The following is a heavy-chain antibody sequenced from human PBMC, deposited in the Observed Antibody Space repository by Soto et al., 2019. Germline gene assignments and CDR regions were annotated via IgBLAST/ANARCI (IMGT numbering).Heavy chain of an antibody. D-gene: IGHD3-10*01. J-gene: IGHJ6*02. CDR3: ARGVGFGYYYYHMDL. Sequence: PSETLSLTCTVSGGSVIKISDYWMWVRQPPGKGLEWIGYIYYSGSADYNPSLGSRVTISLDTSKNQFSLKLSSVTTADTAVYYCARGVGFGYYYYHMDLWGQGTTVTVS. CDR2: IYYSGSA. CDR1: GGSVIKISDY. V-gene: IGHV4-61*01.